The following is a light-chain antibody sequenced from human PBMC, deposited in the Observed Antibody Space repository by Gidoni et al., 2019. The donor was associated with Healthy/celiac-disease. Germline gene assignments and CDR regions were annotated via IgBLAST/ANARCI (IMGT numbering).Light chain of an antibody. CDR2: GNS. CDR3: QSYDSSQGV. CDR1: SSNIGAGYD. J-gene: IGLJ2*01. V-gene: IGLV1-40*01. Sequence: QSVLTQPHSVSGAPGQRVTISCTGSSSNIGAGYDGHWYQELPGTAPKLLIYGNSNRPSGVPDRFSGSKSGTSASLAITGLQAEDEADYYCQSYDSSQGVFGGGTKLTVL.